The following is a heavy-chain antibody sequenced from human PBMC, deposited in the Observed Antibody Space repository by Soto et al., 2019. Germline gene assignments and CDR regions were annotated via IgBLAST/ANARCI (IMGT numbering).Heavy chain of an antibody. CDR2: ISTSSDYI. J-gene: IGHJ6*02. CDR3: ARDSRNRKEGMGV. CDR1: GFTFSTYS. V-gene: IGHV3-21*02. Sequence: EVQLVESGGGLVKPGGSLSLSCAASGFTFSTYSINWVRQPPGKSVEWVASISTSSDYIYYADSVKGRFTISRNNAQNSVFLQINSLRAEDTAVYFCARDSRNRKEGMGVWGHVTTVTVSS.